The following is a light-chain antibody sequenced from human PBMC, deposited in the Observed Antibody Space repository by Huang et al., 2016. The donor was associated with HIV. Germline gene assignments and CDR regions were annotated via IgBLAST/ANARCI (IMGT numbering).Light chain of an antibody. V-gene: IGKV4-1*01. J-gene: IGKJ1*01. Sequence: DIVMTQSPDSLAVSLGERATITCVSSQSVLSPSNNRNHLAWDQQKPRQPPQLLIYWASTRESGVPDRFRGSGSATDVTLTIDNLQAEDVALYFCQQYYSIPGFGQGTYVEV. CDR1: QSVLSPSNNRNH. CDR2: WAS. CDR3: QQYYSIPG.